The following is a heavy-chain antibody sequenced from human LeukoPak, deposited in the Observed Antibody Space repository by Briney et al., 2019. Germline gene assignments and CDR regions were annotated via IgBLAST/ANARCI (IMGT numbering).Heavy chain of an antibody. V-gene: IGHV3-9*01. D-gene: IGHD6-19*01. CDR1: GFTFDDYA. Sequence: GRSLRLSCAASGFTFDDYAMHWVRQAPGKGLEWVSGISWNSGSIGYADSVKGRFTISRDNAKNSLYLQMNSLRAEDTALYYCAKATGYSSGWYLGWGQGTLVTVSS. CDR2: ISWNSGSI. CDR3: AKATGYSSGWYLG. J-gene: IGHJ4*02.